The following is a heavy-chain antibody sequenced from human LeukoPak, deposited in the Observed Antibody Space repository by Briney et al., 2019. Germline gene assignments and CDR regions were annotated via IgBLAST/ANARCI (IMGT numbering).Heavy chain of an antibody. CDR3: ARDGASGYLTDY. CDR2: INPNSGGT. J-gene: IGHJ4*02. Sequence: VASVKVSCKASGHTLTGYYIHWVRQAPGQGLEWMGWINPNSGGTNYAQKFQGRVTMTRDTSISTAYMELSRLGSDDTAVYYCARDGASGYLTDYWGQGTLVTVSS. D-gene: IGHD3-3*01. V-gene: IGHV1-2*02. CDR1: GHTLTGYY.